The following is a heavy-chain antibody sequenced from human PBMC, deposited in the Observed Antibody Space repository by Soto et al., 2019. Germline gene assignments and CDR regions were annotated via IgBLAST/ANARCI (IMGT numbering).Heavy chain of an antibody. CDR1: GFTVSSKY. CDR3: VQTTGWPGFDF. CDR2: IYGGGTT. V-gene: IGHV3-53*01. Sequence: EVQLVESGGGWIQPGGSLRLSCAASGFTVSSKYMTWVRQAPGKGLEWVSVIYGGGTTYYADSVKGRFTISRDNSKNTLYLQMNSLRAEDTAVYYCVQTTGWPGFDFWGQGILVTVSS. J-gene: IGHJ4*02. D-gene: IGHD6-19*01.